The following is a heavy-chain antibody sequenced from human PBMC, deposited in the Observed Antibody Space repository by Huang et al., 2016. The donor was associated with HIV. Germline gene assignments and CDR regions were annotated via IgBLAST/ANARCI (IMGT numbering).Heavy chain of an antibody. Sequence: EVQLVQSGAEVKKPGESLKISCKGSGYSFTSDWIGWVCKMTGKGLEGMGIIYPGDSDTRYSPSFQGQVTISADKSISTAYLQWSSLKASDTAMYYCARLSTTWYFDYWGQGTLVTVSS. CDR2: IYPGDSDT. CDR3: ARLSTTWYFDY. CDR1: GYSFTSDW. D-gene: IGHD1-1*01. J-gene: IGHJ4*02. V-gene: IGHV5-51*01.